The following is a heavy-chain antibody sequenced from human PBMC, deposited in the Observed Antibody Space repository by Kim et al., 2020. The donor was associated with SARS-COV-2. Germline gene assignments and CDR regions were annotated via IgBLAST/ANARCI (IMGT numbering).Heavy chain of an antibody. J-gene: IGHJ6*02. Sequence: ASVKVSCKASGYTFTSYDINWVRQATGQGLEWMGWMNPNSGNTGYAQKFQGRVTMTRNTSISTAYMELSSLRSEDTAVYYCASRKTGKTGRPGFYFYYGMDVWGQGTTVTVSS. CDR3: ASRKTGKTGRPGFYFYYGMDV. D-gene: IGHD3-9*01. CDR1: GYTFTSYD. V-gene: IGHV1-8*01. CDR2: MNPNSGNT.